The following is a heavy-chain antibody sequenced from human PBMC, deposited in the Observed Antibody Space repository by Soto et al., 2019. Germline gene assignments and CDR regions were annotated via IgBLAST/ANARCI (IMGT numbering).Heavy chain of an antibody. J-gene: IGHJ6*02. CDR3: ARQVPYSSHRMDV. D-gene: IGHD3-22*01. Sequence: EVQLVESGGGLVKPGGSLRLSCAASGFTFSSFSMDWVRHAPGQGLEWVSSISSRGTYVYYADSVKGRFTVSKDNANNVLFLQMNSLRAEDTAVYYCARQVPYSSHRMDVWGQGTTVTVSS. V-gene: IGHV3-21*06. CDR1: GFTFSSFS. CDR2: ISSRGTYV.